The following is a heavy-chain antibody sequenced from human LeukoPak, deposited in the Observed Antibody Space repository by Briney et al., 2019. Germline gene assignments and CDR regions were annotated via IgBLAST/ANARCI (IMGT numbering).Heavy chain of an antibody. CDR1: GCTFSSYA. V-gene: IGHV3-23*01. D-gene: IGHD2-15*01. J-gene: IGHJ4*02. CDR3: ARPWCSGGSCYSNPNNYFDY. Sequence: GGSLRLSCAASGCTFSSYAMSWVRQAPGKGLEWVSAISGSGGSTYYADSVKGRFTISRDNSKNTLYLQMNSLRAEDTAVYYCARPWCSGGSCYSNPNNYFDYWGQGTLVTVSS. CDR2: ISGSGGST.